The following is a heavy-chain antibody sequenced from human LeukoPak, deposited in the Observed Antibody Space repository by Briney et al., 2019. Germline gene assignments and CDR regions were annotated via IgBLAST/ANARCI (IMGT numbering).Heavy chain of an antibody. V-gene: IGHV1-24*01. CDR2: FDPENDER. D-gene: IGHD4-11*01. CDR1: GHNLSELT. CDR3: ATEMTSVVPDY. J-gene: IGHJ4*02. Sequence: GASAKVSCKVSGHNLSELTMYWVRQAPGKGLEWMGGFDPENDERMYARNFRGRVTMTEDTSTDTAYMELSSLRSDDTAVYFCATEMTSVVPDYWGQGTLVTVSS.